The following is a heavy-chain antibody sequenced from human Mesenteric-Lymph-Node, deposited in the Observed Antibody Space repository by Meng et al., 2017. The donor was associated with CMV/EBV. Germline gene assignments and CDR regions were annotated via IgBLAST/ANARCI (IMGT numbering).Heavy chain of an antibody. Sequence: GGPLRLSCAASGFTFSSYAMSWVRQAPGKGLEWASVIYSGGSSTYYADSVKGRFTISRDNSKNTLYLQMNSLRAEDTAVYYCAKDSGSSGWADYWGQGTLVTVSS. V-gene: IGHV3-23*03. D-gene: IGHD6-19*01. CDR1: GFTFSSYA. CDR2: IYSGGSST. CDR3: AKDSGSSGWADY. J-gene: IGHJ4*02.